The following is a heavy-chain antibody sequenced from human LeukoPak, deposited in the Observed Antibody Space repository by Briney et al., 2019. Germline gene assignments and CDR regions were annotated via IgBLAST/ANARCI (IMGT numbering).Heavy chain of an antibody. Sequence: ASVKLSCKASGYTFTSDGISWVRQAPGQGLEWMGWINTYSGNTNYAQKLQGRVTMTTDTSTSTAYMELRSLRSDDTAVYYCARKGISAVEGLDVWGQGTTVTVSS. CDR2: INTYSGNT. J-gene: IGHJ6*02. CDR3: ARKGISAVEGLDV. D-gene: IGHD6-13*01. V-gene: IGHV1-18*01. CDR1: GYTFTSDG.